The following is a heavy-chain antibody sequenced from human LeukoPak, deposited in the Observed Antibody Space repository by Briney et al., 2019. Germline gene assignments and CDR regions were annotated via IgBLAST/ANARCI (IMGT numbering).Heavy chain of an antibody. Sequence: SETLSLTCAVYGGSFSGYYWSWIRQPPGKGLEWIGEINHSGSTNYNPSLKSRVTISVDTSKNQFSLKLSSVTAADTAVYYCASKAIAAAVGGMDVWGQGTTVTVSS. CDR3: ASKAIAAAVGGMDV. D-gene: IGHD6-13*01. CDR1: GGSFSGYY. CDR2: INHSGST. J-gene: IGHJ6*02. V-gene: IGHV4-34*01.